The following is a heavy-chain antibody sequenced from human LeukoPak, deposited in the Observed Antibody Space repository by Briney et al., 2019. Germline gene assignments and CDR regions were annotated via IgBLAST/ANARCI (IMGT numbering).Heavy chain of an antibody. CDR3: ARVSPGYSGYPWDN. CDR2: INQGGSEE. CDR1: AFSLSRYW. D-gene: IGHD5-12*01. V-gene: IGHV3-7*01. J-gene: IGHJ4*02. Sequence: GGSLRLSCTASAFSLSRYWMSWVRQAPGKGLECVANINQGGSEENYVDSLKGRFTISRDNAKNSVYLQMNSLRAEDTADYYCARVSPGYSGYPWDNWGQGTLVTVSS.